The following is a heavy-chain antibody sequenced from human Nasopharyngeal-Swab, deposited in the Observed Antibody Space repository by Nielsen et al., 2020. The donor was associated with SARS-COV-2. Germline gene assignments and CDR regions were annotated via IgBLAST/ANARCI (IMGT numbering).Heavy chain of an antibody. V-gene: IGHV3-13*01. D-gene: IGHD6-19*01. CDR2: IGTAGDT. Sequence: GGSLRLSCAASGFTFSSYDMHWVRQATGKGLEWVSAIGTAGDTYYPGSVKGRFTISRENAKNSLYLQMNSLRAGDTAVYYCARVKRSSGWYAYYFDYWGQGTLVTVSS. CDR3: ARVKRSSGWYAYYFDY. CDR1: GFTFSSYD. J-gene: IGHJ4*02.